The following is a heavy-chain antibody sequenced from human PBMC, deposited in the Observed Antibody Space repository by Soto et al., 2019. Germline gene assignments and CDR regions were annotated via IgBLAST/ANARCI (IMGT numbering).Heavy chain of an antibody. CDR2: ISGSGGST. CDR1: GFTFAGYA. D-gene: IGHD1-26*01. J-gene: IGHJ5*02. V-gene: IGHV3-23*01. Sequence: GGSLRLSCAASGFTFAGYAMTWVRQAPGKGLEWVSGISGSGGSTHYADSVKGRFTISRDNSKNTLYLQMNSLRAEDTALYYCAKGAWDLGFRWFGPWGQGTLVTVSS. CDR3: AKGAWDLGFRWFGP.